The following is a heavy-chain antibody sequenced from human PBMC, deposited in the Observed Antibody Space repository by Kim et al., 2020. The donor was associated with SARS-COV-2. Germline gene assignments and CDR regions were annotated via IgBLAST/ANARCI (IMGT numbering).Heavy chain of an antibody. Sequence: SETLSLTCTVSGVSISSSSYYWGWIRQPPGKGLEWIGSIYYSGSTYYNPSLKSRVTISVDTSKNQFSLKLSSVTAADTAVYYCARQLGQWLVLASPFDYWGQGTLVTVSS. CDR1: GVSISSSSYY. D-gene: IGHD6-19*01. CDR2: IYYSGST. CDR3: ARQLGQWLVLASPFDY. V-gene: IGHV4-39*01. J-gene: IGHJ4*02.